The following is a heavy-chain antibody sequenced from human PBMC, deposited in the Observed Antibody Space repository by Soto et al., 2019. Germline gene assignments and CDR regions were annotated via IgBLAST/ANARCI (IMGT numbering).Heavy chain of an antibody. V-gene: IGHV1-69*13. Sequence: PSVKVSCKASGGTFSSYAISWVRQAPGQGLEWMGGIIPIFGTANYAQKFQGRVTITADESTSTAYMELSSLRSEDTAVYYCARGYYGSGSYSGNYYYYGMDVWGQGTTVTVSS. CDR3: ARGYYGSGSYSGNYYYYGMDV. CDR1: GGTFSSYA. J-gene: IGHJ6*02. CDR2: IIPIFGTA. D-gene: IGHD3-10*01.